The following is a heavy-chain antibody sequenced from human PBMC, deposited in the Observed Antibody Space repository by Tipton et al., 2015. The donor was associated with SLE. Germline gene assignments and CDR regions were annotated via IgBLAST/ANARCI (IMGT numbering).Heavy chain of an antibody. Sequence: TLSLTCTVSGGSISNNTYYWGWIRQPPGKGLEWIGYIHYSGSAYYNPSLKSRLTMSVQRSKNQFSLTVNSVTAADTAVYFCARGRNGAPYYYCSYMDVWGKGTTVTVSS. CDR2: IHYSGSA. J-gene: IGHJ6*03. D-gene: IGHD1-1*01. CDR3: ARGRNGAPYYYCSYMDV. CDR1: GGSISNNTYY. V-gene: IGHV4-61*05.